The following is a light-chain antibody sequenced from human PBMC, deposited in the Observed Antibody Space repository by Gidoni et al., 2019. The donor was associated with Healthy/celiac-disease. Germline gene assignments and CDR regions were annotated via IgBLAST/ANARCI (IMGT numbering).Light chain of an antibody. V-gene: IGLV3-21*04. Sequence: HVLTQPPSLQVAPGKTARITCGGNNIGSKSVHWYQQKPGQAPVLVIYYDSDRPSGIPERFSGSNSGNTATLTISRVEAGDEADYYCQVWDSSSDHVVFGGGTKLTVL. J-gene: IGLJ2*01. CDR3: QVWDSSSDHVV. CDR2: YDS. CDR1: NIGSKS.